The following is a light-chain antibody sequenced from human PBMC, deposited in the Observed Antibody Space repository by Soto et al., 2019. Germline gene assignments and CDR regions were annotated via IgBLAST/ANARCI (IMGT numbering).Light chain of an antibody. V-gene: IGLV1-40*01. J-gene: IGLJ2*01. CDR2: GNT. CDR1: NSNIGADYD. Sequence: QSVLAQPPSVSGAPGQRVTISCTGSNSNIGADYDVHWYQQFPGAAPKLLIYGNTNRPSGVPDRFSGTKSRISASLAITGRQAEDEDDYFCQSYDSGLSGVVFGGGTKLTVL. CDR3: QSYDSGLSGVV.